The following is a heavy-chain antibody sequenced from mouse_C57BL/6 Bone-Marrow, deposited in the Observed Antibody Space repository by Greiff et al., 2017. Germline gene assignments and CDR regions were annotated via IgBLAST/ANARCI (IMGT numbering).Heavy chain of an antibody. CDR3: ASMGILRSFAY. J-gene: IGHJ3*01. Sequence: VQLQQSGAELVRPGSSVKMSCKTSGYTFTSYGINWVKQRPGQGRERSGYSFIGNGYTEYNEKLKGKATLTSDTSSSTAYMQLSSLTSEDSAIYFCASMGILRSFAYWGQATLVTVSA. D-gene: IGHD1-1*01. CDR1: GYTFTSYG. V-gene: IGHV1-58*01. CDR2: SFIGNGYT.